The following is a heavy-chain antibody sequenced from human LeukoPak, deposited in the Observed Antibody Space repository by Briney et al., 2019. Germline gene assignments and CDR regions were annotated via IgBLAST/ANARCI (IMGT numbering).Heavy chain of an antibody. J-gene: IGHJ4*02. CDR1: GFTFSSYG. CDR2: ISYDGSNK. V-gene: IGHV3-30*18. D-gene: IGHD4-17*01. CDR3: AKARWNMINYGDSYFDY. Sequence: HSGGSLRLSCAASGFTFSSYGMHWVRQAPGKGLEWVAVISYDGSNKYHADSVKGRFTISRDNSKNTLYLQMNSLRAEDTAVYYCAKARWNMINYGDSYFDYWGQGTLVTVSS.